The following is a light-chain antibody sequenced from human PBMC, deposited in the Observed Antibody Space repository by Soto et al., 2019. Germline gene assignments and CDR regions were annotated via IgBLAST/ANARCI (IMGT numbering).Light chain of an antibody. Sequence: QPVLTQPRSVSGSPGQSVTISCTGTSSDVGGYNYVSWYQQHPGNAPKLMIYDVSKRPSGVPDRFSGSKSANTASLTISGLQAEDEADYYCCSYAGTYTLVFGGGTKLTVL. CDR2: DVS. V-gene: IGLV2-11*01. J-gene: IGLJ2*01. CDR3: CSYAGTYTLV. CDR1: SSDVGGYNY.